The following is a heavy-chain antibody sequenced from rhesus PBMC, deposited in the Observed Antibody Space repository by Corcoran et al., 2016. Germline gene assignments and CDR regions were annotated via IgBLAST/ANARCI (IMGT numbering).Heavy chain of an antibody. V-gene: IGHV3S5*01. J-gene: IGHJ4*01. CDR1: GFTFSRYA. CDR2: MISVRGRT. D-gene: IGHD3-40*01. CDR3: AKSIRGPYYFDY. Sequence: EVQLVETGGGLVQPGGSLRLSWAASGFTFSRYAMQWGRPAPGKGLVWVSGMISVRGRTYNADSGKGRFTISRDNSKNTLSLHMNSLRAEDTAVYYFAKSIRGPYYFDYWGQGVLVTVSS.